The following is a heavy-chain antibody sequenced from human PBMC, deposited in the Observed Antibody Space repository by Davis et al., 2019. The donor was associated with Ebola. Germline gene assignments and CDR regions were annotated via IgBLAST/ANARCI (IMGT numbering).Heavy chain of an antibody. CDR1: GYSFIRYG. CDR3: ARFPQELVRWAAFDI. J-gene: IGHJ3*02. V-gene: IGHV1-18*04. Sequence: AASVKVSCKASGYSFIRYGISWVRQAPGQGLEWMGWISTYNGYTNYAQKLQGRVTMTTDTSTSTAYMELRSLRSDDTAVYYCARFPQELVRWAAFDIWGQGTMVTASS. CDR2: ISTYNGYT. D-gene: IGHD4-23*01.